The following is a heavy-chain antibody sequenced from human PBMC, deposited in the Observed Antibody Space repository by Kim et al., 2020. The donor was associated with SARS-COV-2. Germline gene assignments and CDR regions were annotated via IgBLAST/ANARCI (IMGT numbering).Heavy chain of an antibody. J-gene: IGHJ4*02. CDR3: ASDRLVSAARLLGY. D-gene: IGHD2-2*01. Sequence: DSVKGRFTISRDNSKNTLSLQMNSLRAEDTALYYCASDRLVSAARLLGYWGQGTLVTVSS. V-gene: IGHV3-23*01.